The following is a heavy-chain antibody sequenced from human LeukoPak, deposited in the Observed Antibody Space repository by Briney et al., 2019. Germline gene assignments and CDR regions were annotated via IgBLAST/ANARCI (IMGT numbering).Heavy chain of an antibody. D-gene: IGHD3-10*01. CDR2: ICYSGST. CDR3: ATTFMVRGFVGYFDY. J-gene: IGHJ4*02. CDR1: GGSITSNY. Sequence: SETLSLTCTVSGGSITSNYWSWIRQPPGKELEWIGYICYSGSTNYNPSLKGRVTISVDSSKNQFSLKLSSVTAADTAVYYCATTFMVRGFVGYFDYWGQGTLVTVSS. V-gene: IGHV4-59*01.